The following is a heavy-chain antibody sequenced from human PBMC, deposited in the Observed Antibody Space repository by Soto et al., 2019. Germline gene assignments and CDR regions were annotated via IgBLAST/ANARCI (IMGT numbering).Heavy chain of an antibody. V-gene: IGHV4-30-4*01. D-gene: IGHD1-7*01. J-gene: IGHJ5*02. CDR1: GGSISSGDYY. CDR2: IYYSGST. Sequence: PSETLSLNCTVSGGSISSGDYYWSWIRQPPGKGLEWIGYIYYSGSTYYNPSLKSRVTISVDTSKNQFSLKLSSVTAADTAVYYCARASGTPRGFDPWGQGTLVTVSS. CDR3: ARASGTPRGFDP.